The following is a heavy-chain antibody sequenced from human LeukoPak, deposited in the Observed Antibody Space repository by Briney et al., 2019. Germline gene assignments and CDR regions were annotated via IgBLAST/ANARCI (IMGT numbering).Heavy chain of an antibody. CDR3: ARVTATTDAFDI. V-gene: IGHV1-18*01. D-gene: IGHD4-11*01. CDR2: ISAYNGNT. Sequence: ASVKVSCKASGYTFTSYGISWVRQAPGQGLEWMGWISAYNGNTNYAQKLQGRVTMTTDTSTSTAYMELRSLRSDDTAMYYCARVTATTDAFDIWGQGTMVTVSS. CDR1: GYTFTSYG. J-gene: IGHJ3*02.